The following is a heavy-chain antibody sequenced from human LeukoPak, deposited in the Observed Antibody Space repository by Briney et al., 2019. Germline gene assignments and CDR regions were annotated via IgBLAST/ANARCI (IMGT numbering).Heavy chain of an antibody. V-gene: IGHV1-69*05. CDR3: ARVPIGSSGDYSLLDY. J-gene: IGHJ4*02. Sequence: ASVNVSRKASGGALSRYAISGVRPAPARGGEWMRGIIPIFGTANYAQKSQGRATITTDESTSTAYMELSSLRSEDTAVYYCARVPIGSSGDYSLLDYWVEGTLVTVSS. CDR1: GGALSRYA. D-gene: IGHD3-22*01. CDR2: IIPIFGTA.